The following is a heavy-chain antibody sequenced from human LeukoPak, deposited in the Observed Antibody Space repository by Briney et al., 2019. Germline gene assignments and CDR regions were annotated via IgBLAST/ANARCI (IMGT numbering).Heavy chain of an antibody. CDR3: ARDPIVVVVAATQASSFDY. CDR2: INPSGGST. D-gene: IGHD2-15*01. CDR1: GYTFTSYY. J-gene: IGHJ4*02. Sequence: ASVTVSCKASGYTFTSYYMHWVRQAPGQGLEWMGIINPSGGSTSYAQKFQGRVTMTRDTSTSTVYMELSSLRSEDTAVYYCARDPIVVVVAATQASSFDYWGQGTLVTVSS. V-gene: IGHV1-46*01.